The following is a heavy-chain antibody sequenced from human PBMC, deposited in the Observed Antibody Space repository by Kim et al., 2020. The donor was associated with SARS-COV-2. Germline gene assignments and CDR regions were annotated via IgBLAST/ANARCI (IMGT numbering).Heavy chain of an antibody. CDR1: GGSISSYY. J-gene: IGHJ6*02. V-gene: IGHV4-59*08. Sequence: SETLSLTCTVSGGSISSYYWSWIRQPPGKGLEWIGYIYYSGSTNYNPSLKSRVTISVDTSKNQFSLKLSSVTAADTAVYYCARHRGYSSSWYGIRADYYGMEVWGQGATVTVSS. CDR2: IYYSGST. CDR3: ARHRGYSSSWYGIRADYYGMEV. D-gene: IGHD6-13*01.